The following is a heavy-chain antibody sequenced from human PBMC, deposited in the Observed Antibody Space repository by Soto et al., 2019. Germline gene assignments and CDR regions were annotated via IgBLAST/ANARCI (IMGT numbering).Heavy chain of an antibody. V-gene: IGHV1-69*13. Sequence: GASVKVSCKASGGTFSSYAISWVRQAPGQGLEWMGGIIPIFGTANYAQKFQGRVTITADESTSTAYMELSSLRSEDTAVYYCAREGGGDYYDAFDIWGQGTMVTVSS. J-gene: IGHJ3*02. D-gene: IGHD2-21*02. CDR1: GGTFSSYA. CDR3: AREGGGDYYDAFDI. CDR2: IIPIFGTA.